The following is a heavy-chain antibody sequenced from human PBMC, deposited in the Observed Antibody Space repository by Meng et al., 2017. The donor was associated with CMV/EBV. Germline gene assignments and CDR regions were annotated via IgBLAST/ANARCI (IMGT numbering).Heavy chain of an antibody. J-gene: IGHJ5*02. D-gene: IGHD3-3*01. CDR2: INHSGST. Sequence: QSQHQQWCAGLWKPSRHLSVTWVAYGGSFSGYYWRSIRQPPGKGREWIGEINHSGSTNYNPSLKSRVTISVDTSKNQFSLKLSSVPAADTAVYYCAREGDLEWLLKGSHTWFDPWGQGTLVTVSS. V-gene: IGHV4-34*01. CDR3: AREGDLEWLLKGSHTWFDP. CDR1: GGSFSGYY.